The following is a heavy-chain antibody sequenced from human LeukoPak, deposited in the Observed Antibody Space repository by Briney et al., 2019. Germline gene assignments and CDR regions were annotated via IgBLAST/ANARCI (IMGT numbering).Heavy chain of an antibody. J-gene: IGHJ4*02. CDR3: ARDRERNYDPYFDY. Sequence: ASVKVSCKASGYTFTDYHIHWVRQAPGQGLEWMGSINPKTGDTHYAQKFQGRVTMTKDTSITTAYMELSRLRSDDTDDTAVYYCARDRERNYDPYFDYWGQGTQVTVSS. CDR1: GYTFTDYH. D-gene: IGHD3-3*01. CDR2: INPKTGDT. V-gene: IGHV1-2*02.